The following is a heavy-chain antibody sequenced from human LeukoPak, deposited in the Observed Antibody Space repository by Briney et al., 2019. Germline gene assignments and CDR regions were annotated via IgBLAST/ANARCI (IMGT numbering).Heavy chain of an antibody. V-gene: IGHV3-53*01. D-gene: IGHD3-16*01. CDR2: IYSGGST. CDR1: GFTVSSNY. Sequence: GGSQRLSRAASGFTVSSNYIRWVRQAPGKGLEGVSVIYSGGSTYYADSVKGRFTISRNNSKNTLYLQMNSLRAEDTAVYYCARYVYYYYYMDVWGKGTTVTVSS. CDR3: ARYVYYYYYMDV. J-gene: IGHJ6*03.